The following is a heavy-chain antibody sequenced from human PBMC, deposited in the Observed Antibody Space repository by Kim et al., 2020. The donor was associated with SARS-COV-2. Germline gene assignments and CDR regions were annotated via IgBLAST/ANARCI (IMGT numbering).Heavy chain of an antibody. CDR1: GGSISSYY. J-gene: IGHJ4*02. CDR2: IYYSGST. V-gene: IGHV4-59*08. D-gene: IGHD3-22*01. CDR3: ARHPSSNSSDY. Sequence: SETLSLTCTVSGGSISSYYWSWIRQPPGKGLEWIGYIYYSGSTNYNPSLKSRVTISVDTSKNQFSLKLSSVTAADTAVYYCARHPSSNSSDYWGQGTLVTVSS.